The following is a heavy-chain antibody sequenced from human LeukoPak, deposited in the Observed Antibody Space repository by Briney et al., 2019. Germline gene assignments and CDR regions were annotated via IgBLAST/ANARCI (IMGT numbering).Heavy chain of an antibody. CDR2: IIPIFGTA. CDR1: GATFSSYA. D-gene: IGHD3-16*01. Sequence: ASVKFSCKAFGATFSSYAISWVRQAPGQGLEWMGSIIPIFGTANYAQKFQGRVTITADESTSTAYMELSSVRSEDTAVYYCARVGVAEKDNPFVYWGQGTLVTVSS. CDR3: ARVGVAEKDNPFVY. J-gene: IGHJ4*02. V-gene: IGHV1-69*13.